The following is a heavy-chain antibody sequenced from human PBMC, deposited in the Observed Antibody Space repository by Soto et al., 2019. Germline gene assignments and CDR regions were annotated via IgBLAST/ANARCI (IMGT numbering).Heavy chain of an antibody. CDR2: ISYDGSNK. V-gene: IGHV3-30*18. CDR3: AKAIGV. Sequence: QVQLVESGGGVVQPGRSLRLSCAASGFTFSSYGMHWVRQAPGKGLEWVAVISYDGSNKYYAYSVKGRFTISRDNSKNTLYLQMNSLRAEDTAVYYCAKAIGVWGQGTTVTVSS. J-gene: IGHJ6*02. CDR1: GFTFSSYG.